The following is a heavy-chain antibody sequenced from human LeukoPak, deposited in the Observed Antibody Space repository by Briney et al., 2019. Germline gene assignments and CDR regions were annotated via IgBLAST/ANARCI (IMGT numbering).Heavy chain of an antibody. CDR1: GXSISSYY. V-gene: IGHV4-59*01. J-gene: IGHJ4*02. CDR3: ARIVPLLGIAADYFDY. D-gene: IGHD6-13*01. Sequence: PSETLSLTCTVSGXSISSYYWSWIRQPPGKGQEWIGYIYYSGSTNYNPSLKSRVTISVDTSKNQFSLKLSSVTAADTAVYYCARIVPLLGIAADYFDYWGQGTLVTVSS. CDR2: IYYSGST.